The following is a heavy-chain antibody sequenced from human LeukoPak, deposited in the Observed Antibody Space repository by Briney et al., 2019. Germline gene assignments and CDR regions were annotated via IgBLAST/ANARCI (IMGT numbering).Heavy chain of an antibody. CDR2: IYSGGST. V-gene: IGHV3-66*01. CDR3: ARGDSSSWFMVPTDY. CDR1: GFTVSSNY. D-gene: IGHD6-13*01. Sequence: PGGSLRLSCAASGFTVSSNYMSWVRQAPGKGLEWVSVIYSGGSTYYADSVKGRFTISRDNSKNTLYLQMNSLRAEDTAVYYCARGDSSSWFMVPTDYWGQGTLVTVSS. J-gene: IGHJ4*02.